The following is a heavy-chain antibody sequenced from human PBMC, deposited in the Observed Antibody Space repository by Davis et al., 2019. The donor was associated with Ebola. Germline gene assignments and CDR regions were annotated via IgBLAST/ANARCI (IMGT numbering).Heavy chain of an antibody. D-gene: IGHD3-16*01. CDR2: ISAYNGNT. CDR1: GGTFSSYA. J-gene: IGHJ5*02. V-gene: IGHV1-18*01. Sequence: ASVKVSCKASGGTFSSYAISWVRQAPGQGLEWMGWISAYNGNTNYAQKLQGRVTMTTDTSTSTAYMELSSLRSEDTAVYYCARDRGSTNWFDPWGQGTLVTVSS. CDR3: ARDRGSTNWFDP.